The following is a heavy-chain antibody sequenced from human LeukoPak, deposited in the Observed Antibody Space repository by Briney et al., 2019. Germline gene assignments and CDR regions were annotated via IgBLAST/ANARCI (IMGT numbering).Heavy chain of an antibody. CDR1: GFTFSSYG. V-gene: IGHV3-30*02. CDR2: IRYDGSNK. Sequence: GGSLRLSCAASGFTFSSYGMHWVRQAPGKGLEWVAFIRYDGSNKYYADSVKGRFTISRDNSKNTLYLQMNSLRAEDTAVYYCAKDKRYCSSTSCYREDYFDYWGQGTLVTVSS. D-gene: IGHD2-2*01. CDR3: AKDKRYCSSTSCYREDYFDY. J-gene: IGHJ4*02.